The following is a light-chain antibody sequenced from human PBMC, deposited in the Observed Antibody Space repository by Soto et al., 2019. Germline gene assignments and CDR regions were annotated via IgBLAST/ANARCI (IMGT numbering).Light chain of an antibody. V-gene: IGKV2-28*01. J-gene: IGKJ4*01. CDR3: AQGLQTPLT. CDR2: LGS. CDR1: RSLLSSNGYNY. Sequence: DVVMTQSPLSLPVTPGEPASISCRSSRSLLSSNGYNYLNWYLQKPGQSPRLLIYLGSNRASGVPDRFSGSGSGTDFTLKISRVEAEDVGVYYCAQGLQTPLTFGGGTKVDIK.